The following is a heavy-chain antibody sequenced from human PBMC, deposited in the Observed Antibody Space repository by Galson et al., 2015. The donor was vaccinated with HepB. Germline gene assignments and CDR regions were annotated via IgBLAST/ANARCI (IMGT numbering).Heavy chain of an antibody. J-gene: IGHJ5*02. D-gene: IGHD2-15*01. CDR3: ARGALVVGVAATLNNWFDP. CDR2: ISAYNRRT. Sequence: SVKVSCKVSGYTFSTYSVTWVRQALGQGLEWMGWISAYNRRTNYAQKFQGRVSMTTDTSTSTVYMELRRLRSDDTAIYYCARGALVVGVAATLNNWFDPWGQGTLVTVSS. CDR1: GYTFSTYS. V-gene: IGHV1-18*01.